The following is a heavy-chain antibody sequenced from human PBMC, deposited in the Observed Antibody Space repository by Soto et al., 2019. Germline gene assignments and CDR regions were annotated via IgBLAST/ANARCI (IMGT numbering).Heavy chain of an antibody. CDR1: GGSISSGDYY. CDR3: VRTSFGYRSGGIDY. D-gene: IGHD6-19*01. Sequence: QVQLQESGPGLVKPSQTLSLTCTVSGGSISSGDYYWSWIRQPPGKGLEWIGYIYYSGSTYYNPSLKSRITISVDTSKNQFSLKLSSVTAADTAVYYCVRTSFGYRSGGIDYWGQGTLVTVSS. V-gene: IGHV4-30-4*01. J-gene: IGHJ4*02. CDR2: IYYSGST.